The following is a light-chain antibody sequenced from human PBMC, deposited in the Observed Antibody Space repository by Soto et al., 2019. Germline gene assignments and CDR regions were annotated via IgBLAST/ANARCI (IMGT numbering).Light chain of an antibody. CDR1: NIGRKS. Sequence: SYELTQPPSVSVAPGKTARITCGGNNIGRKSVHWYQQKPGQAPVLVIYYDSDRPSGIPERFSGSNSGNTATLTISRVEAVDEADYYCQVWDSSSDHPVVFGGGTKLTVL. V-gene: IGLV3-21*04. J-gene: IGLJ2*01. CDR3: QVWDSSSDHPVV. CDR2: YDS.